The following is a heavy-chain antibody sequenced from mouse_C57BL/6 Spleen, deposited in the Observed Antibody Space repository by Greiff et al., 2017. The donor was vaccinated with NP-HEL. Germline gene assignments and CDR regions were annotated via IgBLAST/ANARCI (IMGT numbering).Heavy chain of an antibody. CDR3: ARYDYHWYFDV. CDR1: GYTFTSYW. V-gene: IGHV1-53*01. J-gene: IGHJ1*03. Sequence: QVQLQQSGTELVKPGASVKLSCKASGYTFTSYWMHWVKQRPGQGLEWIGNINPSNGGTKYNEKFKSKATLTVDKSSSTAYMQLSSLTSEDSAVYYCARYDYHWYFDVWGTGTTVTVSS. D-gene: IGHD2-4*01. CDR2: INPSNGGT.